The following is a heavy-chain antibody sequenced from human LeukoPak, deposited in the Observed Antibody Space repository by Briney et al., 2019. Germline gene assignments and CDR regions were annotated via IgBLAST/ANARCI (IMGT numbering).Heavy chain of an antibody. CDR1: GGSISSYY. CDR3: ATSDFWSGYSFEY. D-gene: IGHD3-3*01. CDR2: IYYSGST. Sequence: SETLSLTCTVSGGSISSYYWSWIRQPPGKGLERIGYIYYSGSTNYNPSLKSRVTISVDTSKNQFSLKLSSVTAADTAVYYCATSDFWSGYSFEYWGQGTLVTVSS. J-gene: IGHJ4*02. V-gene: IGHV4-59*01.